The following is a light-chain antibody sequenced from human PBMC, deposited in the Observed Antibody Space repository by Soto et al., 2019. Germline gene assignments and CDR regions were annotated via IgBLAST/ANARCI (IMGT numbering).Light chain of an antibody. CDR2: DAS. CDR1: QSISVW. CDR3: QHYNSYSWT. Sequence: DIQMTQSPSTLSASVGGRVNITCRASQSISVWLAWYQKKTGKAPKFLIYDASRLESGVPSRLSGSGSGTELTLTISSMQPADFATYYCQHYNSYSWTFGQGTKVDIK. V-gene: IGKV1-5*01. J-gene: IGKJ1*01.